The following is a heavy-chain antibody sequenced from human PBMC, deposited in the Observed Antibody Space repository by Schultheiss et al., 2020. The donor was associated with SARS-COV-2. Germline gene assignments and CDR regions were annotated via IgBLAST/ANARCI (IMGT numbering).Heavy chain of an antibody. Sequence: ASVKVSCKASGYTFTGYYMHWVRQAPGQGLEWMGRINPDSGGTNYAQKFQGRVTMTRDTSVSTAYLELSRLKSDDTAVYYCARAGVTAVLYYYGMDVWGQGTTVTVSS. CDR1: GYTFTGYY. CDR3: ARAGVTAVLYYYGMDV. D-gene: IGHD2-2*01. J-gene: IGHJ6*02. CDR2: INPDSGGT. V-gene: IGHV1-2*06.